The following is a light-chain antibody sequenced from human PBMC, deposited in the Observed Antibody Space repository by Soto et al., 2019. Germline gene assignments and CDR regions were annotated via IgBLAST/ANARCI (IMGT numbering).Light chain of an antibody. CDR2: AAS. CDR1: QSISSY. V-gene: IGKV1-39*01. J-gene: IGKJ4*01. Sequence: DIQMTQSPSTLPASVGDRVTINCRASQSISSYLNWYQQKPGKAPKLLIYAASSLQSGVPSRFSGSGSGTDFNLTINSLQPEDFATYFCQQSFTTPLTFGGGTKVDI. CDR3: QQSFTTPLT.